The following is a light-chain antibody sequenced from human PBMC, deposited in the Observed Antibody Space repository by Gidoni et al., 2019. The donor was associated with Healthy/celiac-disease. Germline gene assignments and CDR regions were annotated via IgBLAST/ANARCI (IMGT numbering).Light chain of an antibody. CDR1: QSISSN. Sequence: EIVMTQSPATLSVSPGERATLSCRASQSISSNLAWYQQKPCQAPRLLIYGASTRATGIPARFSGSGSGTEFTLTISSLQSEDFAVYYCQHYNNWPSFGQGTKVEIK. CDR2: GAS. V-gene: IGKV3-15*01. J-gene: IGKJ1*01. CDR3: QHYNNWPS.